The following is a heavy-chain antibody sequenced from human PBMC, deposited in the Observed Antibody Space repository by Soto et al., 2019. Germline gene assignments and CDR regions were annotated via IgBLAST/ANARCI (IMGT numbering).Heavy chain of an antibody. CDR1: GYTFTSYA. D-gene: IGHD3-3*01. J-gene: IGHJ3*01. V-gene: IGHV1-3*01. Sequence: ASVKVSCKASGYTFTSYAMHWVRQAPGQRLEWMGWINGGTDNTKYSQKFQGRVTITRDTSASTAYMELSSLRSEDTAVYYCARGWYYDYWSGHRGFEFWGQGTMVTVSS. CDR2: INGGTDNT. CDR3: ARGWYYDYWSGHRGFEF.